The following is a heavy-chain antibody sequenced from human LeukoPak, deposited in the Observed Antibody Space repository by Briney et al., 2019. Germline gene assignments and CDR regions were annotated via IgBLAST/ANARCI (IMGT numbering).Heavy chain of an antibody. D-gene: IGHD6-13*01. CDR3: ARRVWGIAATKPTPGFDY. CDR1: GGSFSGYY. V-gene: IGHV4-34*01. J-gene: IGHJ4*02. Sequence: SETLSLTCAVYGGSFSGYYWSWIRQPPGKGLEWIGEINHSGSTNYNPSLKSRVTISVDTSKNQFSLKLSSVTAADTAVYYCARRVWGIAATKPTPGFDYWGQGTLVTVSS. CDR2: INHSGST.